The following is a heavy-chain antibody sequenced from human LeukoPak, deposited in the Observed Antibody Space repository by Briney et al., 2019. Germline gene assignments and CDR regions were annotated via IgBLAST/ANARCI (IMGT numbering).Heavy chain of an antibody. CDR1: GYTFTGHY. Sequence: ASVKVSCKASGYTFTGHYMHWVRQAPGQGLEWMGWINPNSGGTNYAQKFQGRVTMTRDTSISTAYMELSRLRSDDTAVYYCARYKNRPVTTLFDYWGQGTLVTVSS. CDR3: ARYKNRPVTTLFDY. D-gene: IGHD2/OR15-2a*01. V-gene: IGHV1-2*02. J-gene: IGHJ4*02. CDR2: INPNSGGT.